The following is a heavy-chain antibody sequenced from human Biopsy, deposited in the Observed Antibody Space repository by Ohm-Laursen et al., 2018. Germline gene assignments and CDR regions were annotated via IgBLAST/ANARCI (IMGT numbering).Heavy chain of an antibody. CDR3: VGGGKDRPFGY. V-gene: IGHV3-21*01. CDR2: ITDRSSHI. CDR1: GFTFSTYA. D-gene: IGHD4-23*01. Sequence: SLRLSCAASGFTFSTYAMNWVRQAPGKGLEWVSSITDRSSHIYYADSVKGRFTIFRDNAKQSLYLQMNSLRDEDTAVYYCVGGGKDRPFGYWGQGILVTVSS. J-gene: IGHJ4*02.